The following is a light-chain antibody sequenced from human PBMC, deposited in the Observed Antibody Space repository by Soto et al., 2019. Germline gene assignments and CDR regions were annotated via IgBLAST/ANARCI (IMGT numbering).Light chain of an antibody. Sequence: EIVLTQSPATLSLSPGERATLSCRASQSVSSYLDWYQQKPGQAPRLLIYDASNRATGIPARFSGSGSGTDFTLPISSLEPEDFAVYYWQQRSNWHPLTVGQGKRLDIK. J-gene: IGKJ5*01. CDR3: QQRSNWHPLT. V-gene: IGKV3-11*01. CDR2: DAS. CDR1: QSVSSY.